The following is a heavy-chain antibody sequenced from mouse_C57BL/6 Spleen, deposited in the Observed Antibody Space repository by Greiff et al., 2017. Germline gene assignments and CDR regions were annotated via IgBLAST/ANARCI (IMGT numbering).Heavy chain of an antibody. V-gene: IGHV7-3*01. Sequence: EVQVVESGGGLVQPGGSLSLSCAASGFTFTDYYMSWVRQPPGKALEWLGFIRNKANGYTTEYSASVKGRFTISRDNSQSILYLQMNALRAEDSATYYCARTGTRAMDYWGQGTSVTVSS. CDR2: IRNKANGYTT. J-gene: IGHJ4*01. D-gene: IGHD4-1*01. CDR3: ARTGTRAMDY. CDR1: GFTFTDYY.